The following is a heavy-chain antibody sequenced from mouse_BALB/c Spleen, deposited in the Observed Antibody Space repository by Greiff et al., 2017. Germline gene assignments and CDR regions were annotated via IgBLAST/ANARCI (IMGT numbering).Heavy chain of an antibody. V-gene: IGHV14-4*02. CDR3: NALYYYGSSYFDY. J-gene: IGHJ2*01. CDR1: GFNIKDYY. CDR2: IDPENGDT. D-gene: IGHD1-1*01. Sequence: VHVKQSGAELVRSGASVKLSCTASGFNIKDYYMHWVKQRPEQGLEWIGWIDPENGDTEYAPKFQGKATMTADTSSNTAYLQLSSLTSEDTAVYYCNALYYYGSSYFDYWGQGTTLTVSS.